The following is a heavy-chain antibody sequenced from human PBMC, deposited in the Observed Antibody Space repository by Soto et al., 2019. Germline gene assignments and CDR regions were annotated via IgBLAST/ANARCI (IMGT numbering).Heavy chain of an antibody. V-gene: IGHV3-23*01. CDR1: GFTFSTDA. CDR3: AREWGHEQTVAGTSYYYYYGMDV. Sequence: GGSLRLSCAASGFTFSTDAMNWVRQAPGKGLEWVSGISGSGGMTYYADSVKGRFTISRDNARNSLYLQMNSLRAEDTAVYYCAREWGHEQTVAGTSYYYYYGMDVWGQGTTVTVS. D-gene: IGHD6-19*01. J-gene: IGHJ6*02. CDR2: ISGSGGMT.